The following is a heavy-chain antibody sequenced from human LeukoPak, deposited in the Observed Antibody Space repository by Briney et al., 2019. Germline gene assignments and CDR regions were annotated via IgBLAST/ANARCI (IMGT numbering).Heavy chain of an antibody. CDR3: ARLYRTTSPLDY. D-gene: IGHD1-26*01. CDR2: IYPGDSDT. CDR1: GYSFTIHW. J-gene: IGHJ4*02. V-gene: IGHV5-51*01. Sequence: RESLKISCKGSGYSFTIHWIAWVRQMPGKGLEWMGIIYPGDSDTRYSPSFQGQVTISADKSISTAYLQWSSLKASDTAMYYCARLYRTTSPLDYWGQGTLVTVSS.